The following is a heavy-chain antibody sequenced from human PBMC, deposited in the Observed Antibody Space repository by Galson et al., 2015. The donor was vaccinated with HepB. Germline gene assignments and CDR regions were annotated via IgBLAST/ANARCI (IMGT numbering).Heavy chain of an antibody. CDR3: ARDAYEVLWWRTSWYFDL. CDR2: ISSSSSYI. D-gene: IGHD2-21*01. V-gene: IGHV3-21*01. Sequence: SLRLSCAASGFTFSSYSMNWVRQAPGKGLEWVSSISSSSSYIYYADSVKGRFTISRDNAKNSLYLQMNNLRAEDTAVYYCARDAYEVLWWRTSWYFDLWGRGTLVTVSS. J-gene: IGHJ2*01. CDR1: GFTFSSYS.